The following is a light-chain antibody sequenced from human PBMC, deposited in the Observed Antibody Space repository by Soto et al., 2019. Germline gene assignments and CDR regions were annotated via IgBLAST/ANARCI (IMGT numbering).Light chain of an antibody. CDR1: QSVSSY. CDR2: DAS. V-gene: IGKV3-11*01. CDR3: QQRSNWPLS. Sequence: EIRLRQSPAPLTLTQGERATLSCRASQSVSSYLAWYQQKPGQAPRLLIYDASNRATGIPARFSGSGSGTDFTLTISSLGPVDFAVYYCQQRSNWPLSFGGGTKVDIK. J-gene: IGKJ4*01.